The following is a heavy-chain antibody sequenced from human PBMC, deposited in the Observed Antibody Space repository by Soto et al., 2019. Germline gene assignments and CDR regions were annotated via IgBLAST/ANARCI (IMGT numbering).Heavy chain of an antibody. CDR2: IWYDGSNK. J-gene: IGHJ6*02. V-gene: IGHV3-33*01. D-gene: IGHD5-18*01. CDR1: GFTFSSYG. Sequence: QVQLVESGGGVVQPGRSLRLSCAASGFTFSSYGIHWVRQAPGKGLEWVAVIWYDGSNKYYADSVKGRFTISGDNSKNTLYLQMNSLRAEDTAVYYCARDAYSIVYAFGYYGMGVWGQGTTVTASS. CDR3: ARDAYSIVYAFGYYGMGV.